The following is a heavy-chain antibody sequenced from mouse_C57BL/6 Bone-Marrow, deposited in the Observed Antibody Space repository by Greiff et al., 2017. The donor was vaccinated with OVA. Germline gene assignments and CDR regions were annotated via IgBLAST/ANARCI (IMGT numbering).Heavy chain of an antibody. CDR1: GYTFTSYW. Sequence: QVQLQQPGAELVKPGASVKLSCKASGYTFTSYWMHWVKQRPGRGLEWIGVINPGSGGTNYNEKFKGKATLTADTSSSTAYMQHSSLTSEDSAVYFGARSHYYGSSHWYFDVWGTGTTVTVSS. CDR2: INPGSGGT. D-gene: IGHD1-1*01. J-gene: IGHJ1*03. CDR3: ARSHYYGSSHWYFDV. V-gene: IGHV1-55*01.